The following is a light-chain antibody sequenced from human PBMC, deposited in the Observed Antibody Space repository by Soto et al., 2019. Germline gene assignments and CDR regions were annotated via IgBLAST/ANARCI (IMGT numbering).Light chain of an antibody. CDR3: QQSYSSVRT. V-gene: IGKV1-39*01. CDR2: FAS. CDR1: ETISTY. Sequence: DIQMTQSPSSLSASVGDRVTITCRASETISTYLNWYQQKPGKAPNLLIYFASTLQSGVPSRFSGSGSGTDFIITISTLQPEDFATYYCQQSYSSVRTFGQGTKVEVK. J-gene: IGKJ1*01.